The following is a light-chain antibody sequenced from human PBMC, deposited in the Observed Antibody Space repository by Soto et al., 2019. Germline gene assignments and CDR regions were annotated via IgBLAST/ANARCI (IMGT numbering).Light chain of an antibody. J-gene: IGKJ1*01. CDR3: QQART. CDR1: QSVSSY. V-gene: IGKV3-11*01. Sequence: EIVLTQSPATLSLSPGERATLSCRASQSVSSYLAWYQQKPGQAPRLLIYDASNRATGIPARFSGSGSGTDFTLTISSPEPEDSAVYYCQQARTFGQGTKVEIK. CDR2: DAS.